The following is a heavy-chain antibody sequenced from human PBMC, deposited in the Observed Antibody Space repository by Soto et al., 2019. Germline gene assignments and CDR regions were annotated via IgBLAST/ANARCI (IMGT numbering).Heavy chain of an antibody. V-gene: IGHV1-8*01. CDR3: ARAITMVRGLIIMFLDY. Sequence: QVQLVQSGAEVKKPGASVKVSCKASGYTFTSYDINWVRQATGQGLEWMGWMNPNSGNTGYAQKFQGRVTMTRNTSISTAYMELSSLRSEDTAVYYCARAITMVRGLIIMFLDYWGQGTLVTVSS. D-gene: IGHD3-10*01. CDR1: GYTFTSYD. J-gene: IGHJ4*02. CDR2: MNPNSGNT.